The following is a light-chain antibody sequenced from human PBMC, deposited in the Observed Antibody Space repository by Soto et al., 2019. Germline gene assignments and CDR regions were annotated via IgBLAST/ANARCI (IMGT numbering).Light chain of an antibody. J-gene: IGKJ1*01. V-gene: IGKV3-15*01. CDR1: QSVSSY. CDR3: QQYNNWPRT. CDR2: GAS. Sequence: EILMTQSPSTLSVSPWERFTLSFRASQSVSSYLAWYQQKPGQPPRLLIYGASTRATGIPARFSGSGSGTEFTLTISSLQSEDFAVYYCQQYNNWPRTFGQGTKVDIK.